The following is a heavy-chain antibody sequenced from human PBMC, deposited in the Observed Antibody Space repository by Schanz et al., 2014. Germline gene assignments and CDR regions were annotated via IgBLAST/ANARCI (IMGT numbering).Heavy chain of an antibody. J-gene: IGHJ4*02. CDR2: IQNDGSNY. Sequence: QVQLVESGGGVVQPWGSLRLSCAASGFTFSSFGMHWVRQAPGKGLEWVAFIQNDGSNYYHADSVKGRFTISRDNSKNTLYLQINSLRTEDTAVFYCAKGLGTRSNNFDYWGQGTLVTVSS. V-gene: IGHV3-30*02. CDR3: AKGLGTRSNNFDY. D-gene: IGHD6-13*01. CDR1: GFTFSSFG.